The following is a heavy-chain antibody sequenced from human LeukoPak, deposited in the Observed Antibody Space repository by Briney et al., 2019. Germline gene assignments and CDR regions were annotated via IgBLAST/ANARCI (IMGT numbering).Heavy chain of an antibody. J-gene: IGHJ4*02. CDR3: AKVPGIAVAGGFDY. CDR1: GFTFSSYG. Sequence: GGSLRLSCAASGFTFSSYGMSWVRQAPGKGLEWVSAISGCGGSTYYADSVKGRFTISRDNSKNTLYLQMNSLRAEDTAVYYCAKVPGIAVAGGFDYWGQGTLVTVSS. CDR2: ISGCGGST. V-gene: IGHV3-23*01. D-gene: IGHD6-19*01.